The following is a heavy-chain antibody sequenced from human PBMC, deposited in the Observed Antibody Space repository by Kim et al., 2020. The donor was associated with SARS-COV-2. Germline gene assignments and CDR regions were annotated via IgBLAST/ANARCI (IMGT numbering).Heavy chain of an antibody. J-gene: IGHJ5*02. D-gene: IGHD1-26*01. CDR3: ARYRRGSAGWFDP. V-gene: IGHV4-34*01. Sequence: STPSLQSRVTISVATSKNQFSLKLSSVTAADTAVYYCARYRRGSAGWFDPWGQGTLVTVSS.